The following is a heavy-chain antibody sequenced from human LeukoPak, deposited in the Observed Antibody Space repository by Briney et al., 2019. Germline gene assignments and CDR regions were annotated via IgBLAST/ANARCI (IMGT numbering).Heavy chain of an antibody. V-gene: IGHV1-18*01. CDR3: ARGETYYYDSSGYSFDH. J-gene: IGHJ4*02. Sequence: GASVKVSCKASGDTFTSYGISWVRQAPGQGLEWMGWISAYNGNTNYAQNLQGRVTMTTDTSTSTAYMALRSLRSDDTAVYFCARGETYYYDSSGYSFDHWGQGTLVTVSS. D-gene: IGHD3-22*01. CDR2: ISAYNGNT. CDR1: GDTFTSYG.